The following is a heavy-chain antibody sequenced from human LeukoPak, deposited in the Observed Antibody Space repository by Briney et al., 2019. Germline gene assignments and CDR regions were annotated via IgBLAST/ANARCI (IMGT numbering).Heavy chain of an antibody. D-gene: IGHD6-13*01. CDR3: ARESRDSSSWYEGGFDY. CDR2: IYSGGST. Sequence: GGSLRLSCAASGFTVSSNYMSWVRQAPGKGLEWVSVIYSGGSTYYADSVKGRFTISRDNAKNSLYLQMNSLRAEDTAVYYCARESRDSSSWYEGGFDYWGQGTLVTVSS. CDR1: GFTVSSNY. J-gene: IGHJ4*02. V-gene: IGHV3-53*01.